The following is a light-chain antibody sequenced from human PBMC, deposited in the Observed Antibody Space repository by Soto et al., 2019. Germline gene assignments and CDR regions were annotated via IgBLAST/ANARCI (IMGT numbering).Light chain of an antibody. J-gene: IGLJ1*01. CDR3: TSYTSSSTLV. CDR1: SSDVGGYNY. CDR2: EVS. V-gene: IGLV2-14*01. Sequence: QSALTQPASVSGSPGQSITISCTGTSSDVGGYNYVSWYQQPPGNTPKLMIYEVSNRPSGVSNRFSGSKSGNTASLTISGLQAEDEADYYCTSYTSSSTLVFGTGTKVTVL.